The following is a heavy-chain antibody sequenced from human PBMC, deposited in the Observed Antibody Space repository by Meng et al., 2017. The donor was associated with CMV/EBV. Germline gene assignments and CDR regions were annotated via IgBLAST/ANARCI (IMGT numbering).Heavy chain of an antibody. CDR2: INPNSGGT. V-gene: IGHV1-2*02. CDR3: ARDGVVFGVVTLFDY. D-gene: IGHD3-3*01. Sequence: ASVKVSCKASRYTFTGYYMHWVRQAPGQGLEWMGWINPNSGGTNYAQKFQGRVTMTRDTSISTAYMELSRLRSDDTAVYYCARDGVVFGVVTLFDYWGQGTLVTVSS. J-gene: IGHJ4*02. CDR1: RYTFTGYY.